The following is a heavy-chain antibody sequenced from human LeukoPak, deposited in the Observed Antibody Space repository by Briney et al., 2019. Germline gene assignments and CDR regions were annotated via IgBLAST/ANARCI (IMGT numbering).Heavy chain of an antibody. V-gene: IGHV3-23*01. CDR2: ISGSGGST. CDR1: GFTFSSYA. Sequence: GGSLRLSCAASGFTFSSYAMSWVRQAPGKGLEWVSAISGSGGSTYYADSVKGRFTISRDNSKNTLYLQMNSLRAEDTAVYYCARDSQYSYGYWGAFDIWGQGTMVTVSS. CDR3: ARDSQYSYGYWGAFDI. J-gene: IGHJ3*02. D-gene: IGHD5-18*01.